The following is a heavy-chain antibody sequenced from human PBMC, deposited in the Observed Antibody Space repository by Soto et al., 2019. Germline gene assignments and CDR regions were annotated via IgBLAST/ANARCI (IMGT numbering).Heavy chain of an antibody. CDR3: ARESSSGRYYYFGFDV. CDR1: GGSISSGNW. J-gene: IGHJ6*02. CDR2: IYHSEST. Sequence: SETLSLTCAVSGGSISSGNWWSWVRQSPEKGLEWIGEIYHSESTNYNPSLKSRVTISVDNSKNQFSLRLISVTAADTAVYYCARESSSGRYYYFGFDVWGQGTTVTVSS. D-gene: IGHD6-13*01. V-gene: IGHV4-4*02.